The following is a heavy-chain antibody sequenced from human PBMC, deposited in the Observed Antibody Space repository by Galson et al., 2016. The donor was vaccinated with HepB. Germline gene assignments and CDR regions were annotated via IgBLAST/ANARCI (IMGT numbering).Heavy chain of an antibody. CDR1: GFTVSNYY. V-gene: IGHV3-53*01. D-gene: IGHD1-26*01. CDR2: IYSTGTT. J-gene: IGHJ4*02. CDR3: SRDSGTPPPRRGPSSGY. Sequence: SLRLSCAASGFTVSNYYMIWFRQAPGKVLEWVALIYSTGTTSYADSVKGGFTISRDSSKNTLYLQMNSLRAEDSAIYYCSRDSGTPPPRRGPSSGYWGQGTLVTVSS.